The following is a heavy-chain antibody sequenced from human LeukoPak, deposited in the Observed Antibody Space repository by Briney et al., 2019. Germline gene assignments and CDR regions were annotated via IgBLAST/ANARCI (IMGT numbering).Heavy chain of an antibody. CDR2: INAGNGNT. CDR3: ARGYAGDIGYYYGMDV. J-gene: IGHJ6*04. Sequence: ASVKVSCKASGYTFTSYAMHWVRQAPGQRLEWMGWINAGNGNTKYSQKFQGRVTITRDTSASTAYMGLSSLRSEDTAVYYCARGYAGDIGYYYGMDVWGKGTTVTVSS. CDR1: GYTFTSYA. D-gene: IGHD2-15*01. V-gene: IGHV1-3*01.